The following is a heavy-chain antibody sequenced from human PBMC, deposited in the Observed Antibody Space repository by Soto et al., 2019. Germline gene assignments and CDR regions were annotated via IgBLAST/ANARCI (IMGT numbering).Heavy chain of an antibody. Sequence: QVQLVQSGAEVKKPGSSVNVSCKTSGGTFGNSAVTWVRQAPGQGLEWLGGIVPMFGTANYAQKFQGRVTSPAAESTITAYMELNSLKTDDTAVYYCARDGDPQSAFWSGPLGGGRFDPWGQGTLVTVSS. J-gene: IGHJ5*02. D-gene: IGHD3-3*01. CDR2: IVPMFGTA. CDR1: GGTFGNSA. CDR3: ARDGDPQSAFWSGPLGGGRFDP. V-gene: IGHV1-69*12.